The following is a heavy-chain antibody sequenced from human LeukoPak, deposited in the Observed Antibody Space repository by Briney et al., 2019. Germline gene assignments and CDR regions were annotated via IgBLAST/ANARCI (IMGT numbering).Heavy chain of an antibody. CDR2: IYYSGST. CDR1: GGSISSYY. Sequence: SETLSLTCTVSGGSISSYYWSWIRQPPGKGLEWIGYIYYSGSTNYNPSLKSRVTISVDTSKNQFSLKLISVTAADTAVYYCARQKQGGYGSGSYYYFYYYMDVWGKGTTVTISS. CDR3: ARQKQGGYGSGSYYYFYYYMDV. J-gene: IGHJ6*03. V-gene: IGHV4-59*01. D-gene: IGHD3-10*01.